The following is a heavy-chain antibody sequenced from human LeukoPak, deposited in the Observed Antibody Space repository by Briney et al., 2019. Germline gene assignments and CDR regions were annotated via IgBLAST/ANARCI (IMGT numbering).Heavy chain of an antibody. V-gene: IGHV1-8*01. CDR1: GYTFASYD. D-gene: IGHD2-15*01. Sequence: ASVKVSCKASGYTFASYDINWVRQAAGQGLEWMGWMNPNSGNTGYAQKFQGRVTMTRNTSISTACMELSSLRSEDTAVYYCARGPLRRRSGGGNWFDPWGQGTLVTVSS. CDR3: ARGPLRRRSGGGNWFDP. CDR2: MNPNSGNT. J-gene: IGHJ5*02.